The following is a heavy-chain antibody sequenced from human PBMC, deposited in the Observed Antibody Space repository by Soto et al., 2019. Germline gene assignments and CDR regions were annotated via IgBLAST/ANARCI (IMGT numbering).Heavy chain of an antibody. J-gene: IGHJ4*03. CDR3: ARFGTRGDC. Sequence: PAGCMSLSRHPSGPNSRMLATHWVRKAPGKGREWVSYIRCCGLTTYYADFAAGRLTICRDNAKDSLYLCLDSLRVGDPADYCCARFGTRGDCWGLGTQVTVSS. D-gene: IGHD6-13*01. CDR1: GPNSRMLA. CDR2: IRCCGLTT. V-gene: IGHV3-48*03.